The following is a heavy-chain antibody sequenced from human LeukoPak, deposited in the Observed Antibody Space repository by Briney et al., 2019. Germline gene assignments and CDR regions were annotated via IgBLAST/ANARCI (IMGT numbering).Heavy chain of an antibody. Sequence: GESLKISCKGSGYSFTSYWIGWVRQMPGKGLEWMGIIYPDDSDTRYSPSFQGQVTISADKSINTAYLQWSSLTASDTAMYYCASRPFETTVVPWDFYWGQGTQVTVSS. D-gene: IGHD4-23*01. V-gene: IGHV5-51*01. CDR1: GYSFTSYW. CDR3: ASRPFETTVVPWDFY. J-gene: IGHJ4*02. CDR2: IYPDDSDT.